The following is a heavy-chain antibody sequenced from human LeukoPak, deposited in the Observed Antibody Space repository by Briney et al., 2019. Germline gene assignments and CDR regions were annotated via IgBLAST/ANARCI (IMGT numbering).Heavy chain of an antibody. CDR2: INPNSGGA. CDR3: AREVNTMVRGVIGGYFDY. D-gene: IGHD3-10*01. CDR1: GYTFTGYY. V-gene: IGHV1-2*02. Sequence: GASVKVSCKASGYTFTGYYMHWVRQAPGQGLEWMGWINPNSGGANYAQKFQGRVTMTRDTPISTAYMELSRLRSDDTAVYYCAREVNTMVRGVIGGYFDYWGQGTLVTVSS. J-gene: IGHJ4*02.